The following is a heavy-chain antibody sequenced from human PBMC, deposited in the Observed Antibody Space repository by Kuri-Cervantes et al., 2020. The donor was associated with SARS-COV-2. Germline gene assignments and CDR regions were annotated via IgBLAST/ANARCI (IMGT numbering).Heavy chain of an antibody. Sequence: SETLSLTCTVSGGSISSYYWSWIRRPPGKGLEWIGYIYYNGSTNYNPSLKSRVTISVDTSKNQFSLKLSSVTAADTAVYYCARLLVPYYYDSSGYCFDYWGQGTLVTVSS. CDR2: IYYNGST. CDR3: ARLLVPYYYDSSGYCFDY. D-gene: IGHD3-22*01. CDR1: GGSISSYY. J-gene: IGHJ4*02. V-gene: IGHV4-59*08.